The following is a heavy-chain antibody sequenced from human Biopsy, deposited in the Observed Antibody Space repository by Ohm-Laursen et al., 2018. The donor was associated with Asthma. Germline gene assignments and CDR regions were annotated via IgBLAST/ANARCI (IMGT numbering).Heavy chain of an antibody. V-gene: IGHV1-69*10. D-gene: IGHD3-10*02. J-gene: IGHJ4*02. CDR3: ATDHCSALWAGVSTDNCYFEY. Sequence: ASVKVSCKASGGTFSNYAISWVRQAPGQGLEWMGGIIPKFGIANYAQNFQGRVTLTADKSMSTAYMELSSLRSEDTAVYYCATDHCSALWAGVSTDNCYFEYWGQGTLVTVSS. CDR2: IIPKFGIA. CDR1: GGTFSNYA.